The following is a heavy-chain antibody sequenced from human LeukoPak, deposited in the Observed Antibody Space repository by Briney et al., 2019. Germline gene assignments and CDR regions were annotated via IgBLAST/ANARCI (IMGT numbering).Heavy chain of an antibody. Sequence: PGGSLRLSCAASGCSFDDYAMHWVRQAPGKGLEWVSLISGDAGSTYYADSVRGRFSISSDNSKNSLFLQMNSLRTEDTAFYFCAKVIGYCSSTSCSLFDDAFDVWGQGTMVTVSS. J-gene: IGHJ3*01. V-gene: IGHV3-43*02. CDR1: GCSFDDYA. D-gene: IGHD2-2*03. CDR3: AKVIGYCSSTSCSLFDDAFDV. CDR2: ISGDAGST.